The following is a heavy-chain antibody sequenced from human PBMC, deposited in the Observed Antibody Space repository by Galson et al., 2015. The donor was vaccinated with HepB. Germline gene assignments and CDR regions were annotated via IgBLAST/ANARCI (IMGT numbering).Heavy chain of an antibody. CDR3: ARDRGNYDILTGYYNPRGWFDP. CDR2: IYYSGST. D-gene: IGHD3-9*01. V-gene: IGHV4-59*01. Sequence: SYYWSWIRQPPGKGLEWIGYIYYSGSTNYNPSLKSRVTISVDTSKNQFSLKLSSVTAADTAVYYCARDRGNYDILTGYYNPRGWFDPWGQGTLVTVSS. J-gene: IGHJ5*02. CDR1: SYY.